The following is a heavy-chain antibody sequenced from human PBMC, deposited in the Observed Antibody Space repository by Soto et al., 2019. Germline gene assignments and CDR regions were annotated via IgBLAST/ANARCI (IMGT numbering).Heavy chain of an antibody. CDR2: ISGSGGST. J-gene: IGHJ4*02. D-gene: IGHD2-15*01. Sequence: GGSLRLSCAASGFTFSSYAMSWVRQAPGKGLEWVSAISGSGGSTYYADSVKGRFTISRDNSKNTLYLQMNSLRAEDTAVYYCAKTPTKRYCSGGSCYRHFDYWGQGTLVTVSS. CDR3: AKTPTKRYCSGGSCYRHFDY. CDR1: GFTFSSYA. V-gene: IGHV3-23*01.